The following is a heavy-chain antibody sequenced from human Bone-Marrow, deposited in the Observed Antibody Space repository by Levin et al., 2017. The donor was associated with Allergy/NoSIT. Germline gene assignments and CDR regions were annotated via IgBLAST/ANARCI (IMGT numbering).Heavy chain of an antibody. Sequence: GASVKVSCKASGYTFTNYHMHWVRQAPGQGLEWMGIVKTSDGTKKYAQKLQGRVTMTRDTSTSTVYMELSSLRSEDTATYFCTRDPNYEILTADYLPPFDYWGQGTPVTVSS. CDR1: GYTFTNYH. CDR2: VKTSDGTK. CDR3: TRDPNYEILTADYLPPFDY. D-gene: IGHD3-9*01. J-gene: IGHJ4*02. V-gene: IGHV1-46*03.